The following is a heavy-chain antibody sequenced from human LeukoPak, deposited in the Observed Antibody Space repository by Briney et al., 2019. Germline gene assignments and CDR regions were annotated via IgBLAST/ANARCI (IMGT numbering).Heavy chain of an antibody. Sequence: SVKVSCKASGGTFSSYAISWVRQAPGQGLEWMGRIIPILGIANYAQKFQGRVTITADKSTSTAYMELSSLRSEDTAVYYCASCHYDFWSGYYPWGQGTLVTVSS. CDR1: GGTFSSYA. CDR2: IIPILGIA. CDR3: ASCHYDFWSGYYP. D-gene: IGHD3-3*01. J-gene: IGHJ5*02. V-gene: IGHV1-69*04.